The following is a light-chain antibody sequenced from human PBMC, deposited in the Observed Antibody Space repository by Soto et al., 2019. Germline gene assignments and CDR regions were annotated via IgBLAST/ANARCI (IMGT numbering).Light chain of an antibody. Sequence: EIVMTQSPATLSVSPGERATLSCRASQSFISILAWYHHKPCQAPRLLIYSASTSASVAPSSFIGSWSLTDFTLLTSSLQPEDFATTYYQQSKNNTLPITFGQGTRLEIK. CDR3: QQSKNNTLPIT. CDR1: QSFISI. J-gene: IGKJ5*01. V-gene: IGKV3D-15*01. CDR2: SAS.